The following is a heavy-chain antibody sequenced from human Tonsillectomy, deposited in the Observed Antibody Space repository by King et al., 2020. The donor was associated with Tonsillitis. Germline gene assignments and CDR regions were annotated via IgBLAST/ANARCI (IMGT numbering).Heavy chain of an antibody. V-gene: IGHV4-59*01. Sequence: QLQESGPGLVEPSETLSLTCSVSNGSISTYHWNWIRQPPGKGLEWIGFIHHRGSTNYNPSLKSRVTISVDTSKNQFTLKLTSVTAADTATYFCARVRPSHMDNDWFFDLWGRGTLVTVSS. D-gene: IGHD3/OR15-3a*01. CDR3: ARVRPSHMDNDWFFDL. CDR2: IHHRGST. J-gene: IGHJ2*01. CDR1: NGSISTYH.